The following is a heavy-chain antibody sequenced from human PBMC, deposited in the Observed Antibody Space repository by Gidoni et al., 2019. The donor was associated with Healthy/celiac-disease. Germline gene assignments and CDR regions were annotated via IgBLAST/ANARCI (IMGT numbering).Heavy chain of an antibody. CDR2: ISSNGGST. CDR1: GVTFSSYA. CDR3: VTDNRSGYYYGAFDI. J-gene: IGHJ3*02. D-gene: IGHD3-22*01. Sequence: QLVESGGGLVHPAGCLRLSCSGSGVTFSSYAMHWLRQAPGKGLEYVSAISSNGGSTYYADSGKGRVTSSRDNSKNTLYLQMSSLRAEDTAVYYCVTDNRSGYYYGAFDIWGQGTMVTVSS. V-gene: IGHV3-64D*06.